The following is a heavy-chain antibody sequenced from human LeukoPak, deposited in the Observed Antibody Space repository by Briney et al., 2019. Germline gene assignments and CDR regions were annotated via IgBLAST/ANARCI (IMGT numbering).Heavy chain of an antibody. Sequence: GGSLRLSCAASGFTVSSNYMNWVRQAPGKGLEWVSVIYSGGSTLYADSVKGRFTISRDISKNTLFLQMNSLRAEDTAVYYCAKTGRHIAVACYFDYWGQGTLVTVSS. CDR1: GFTVSSNY. J-gene: IGHJ4*02. V-gene: IGHV3-53*01. CDR2: IYSGGST. CDR3: AKTGRHIAVACYFDY. D-gene: IGHD6-19*01.